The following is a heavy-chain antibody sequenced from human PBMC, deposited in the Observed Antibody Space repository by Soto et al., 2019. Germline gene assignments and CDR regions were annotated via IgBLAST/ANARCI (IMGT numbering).Heavy chain of an antibody. V-gene: IGHV1-18*01. CDR1: GYTFTSYG. CDR2: ISAYNGNT. CDR3: ARGLGDSSSWSYSGY. D-gene: IGHD6-13*01. Sequence: QVQLVQSGAEVKKPGASVKVSCKASGYTFTSYGISWVRQAPGQGLEWMGWISAYNGNTNYAQKRQGRVTMTTDAATSTAYMELRSLRADATAVYYGARGLGDSSSWSYSGYWGQGSLVTVCS. J-gene: IGHJ4*02.